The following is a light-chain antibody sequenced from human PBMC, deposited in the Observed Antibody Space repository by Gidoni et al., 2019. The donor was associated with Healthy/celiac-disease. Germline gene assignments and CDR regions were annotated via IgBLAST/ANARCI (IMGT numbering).Light chain of an antibody. CDR1: RSNSGAGYD. V-gene: IGLV1-40*01. CDR3: QSYDSSLSGSV. CDR2: GNS. J-gene: IGLJ2*01. Sequence: QSVLTQPPSVPGAPGPRVTIACTGSRSNSGAGYDVHWSQQLPGTAPKLLIYGNSNRPSGVPDRFSGSKSGTSASLAITGLQAEDEADYYCQSYDSSLSGSVFGGGTKLTVL.